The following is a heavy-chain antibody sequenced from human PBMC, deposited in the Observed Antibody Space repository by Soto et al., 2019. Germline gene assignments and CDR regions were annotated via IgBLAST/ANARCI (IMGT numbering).Heavy chain of an antibody. CDR2: INAGNGNT. V-gene: IGHV1-3*01. CDR1: GYTFTSYA. CDR3: ARARGGLKNSGTYFPFDY. Sequence: QVQLVQSGAEVKKPGASVKVCCKASGYTFTSYAMHWVRQAPGQRLEWMGWINAGNGNTKYSQKFQGRVTITRVTSASTAYMELSSLRSEDTAVYYCARARGGLKNSGTYFPFDYWGQGTLVTVSS. J-gene: IGHJ4*02. D-gene: IGHD1-26*01.